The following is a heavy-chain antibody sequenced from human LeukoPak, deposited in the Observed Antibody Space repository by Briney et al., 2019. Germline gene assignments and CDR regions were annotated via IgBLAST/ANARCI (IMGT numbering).Heavy chain of an antibody. CDR3: ARDLTKYCTNGVCYLNYFDY. D-gene: IGHD2-8*01. CDR1: GFTFSSYA. CDR2: ISSSSSYI. Sequence: GGSLRLSCAASGFTFSSYAMSWVRQAPGKGLEWVSSISSSSSYIYYADSVKGRFTISRDNAKNSLYLQMNSLRAEDTAVYYCARDLTKYCTNGVCYLNYFDYWGQGTLVTVSS. J-gene: IGHJ4*02. V-gene: IGHV3-21*01.